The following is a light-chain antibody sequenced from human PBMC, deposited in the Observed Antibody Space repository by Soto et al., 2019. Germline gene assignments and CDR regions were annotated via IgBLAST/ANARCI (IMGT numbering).Light chain of an antibody. V-gene: IGKV3-11*01. CDR3: QPNSNWPPIT. CDR2: DAS. CDR1: QSVSSY. Sequence: EIVWTQSPATLSLSPGERTTLSFRASQSVSSYLAWYQQNPGQAHRLIISDASTRATGIPDRFSGSGSGTDFTLTIRSLEPADLAVYYCQPNSNWPPITSGKGKRVEIK. J-gene: IGKJ5*01.